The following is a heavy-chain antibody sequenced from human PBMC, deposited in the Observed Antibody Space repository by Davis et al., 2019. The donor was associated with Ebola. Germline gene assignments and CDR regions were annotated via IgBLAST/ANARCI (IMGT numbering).Heavy chain of an antibody. CDR2: ISSSSSYT. Sequence: PGRSLRPSCVALGSTFSDYYMSWHRQAPGKGLEWVSYISSSSSYTNYADSVKGRFTISRDNAKNSLYLQMNSLRAEDTALNYCAKDRGAEWFGELGWFDPWGQGTLVTVSS. CDR1: GSTFSDYY. CDR3: AKDRGAEWFGELGWFDP. D-gene: IGHD3-10*01. V-gene: IGHV3-11*05. J-gene: IGHJ5*02.